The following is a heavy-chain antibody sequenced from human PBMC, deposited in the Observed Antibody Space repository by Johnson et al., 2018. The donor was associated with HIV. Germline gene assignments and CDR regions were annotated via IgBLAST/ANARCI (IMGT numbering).Heavy chain of an antibody. D-gene: IGHD2-15*01. CDR3: ASLGLDLLVKAPLSFVFDAFDI. Sequence: VQLVESGGGVVQPGKSLTLSCVASGLSFSNFGIHWVRQAPGKGPEWVAVISFDGNLKKYADSVKGRFTISRDNSKNTLYLQMNSLRPEDTAVYYCASLGLDLLVKAPLSFVFDAFDIWGQGTMVTVSS. CDR2: ISFDGNLK. CDR1: GLSFSNFG. V-gene: IGHV3-30*03. J-gene: IGHJ3*02.